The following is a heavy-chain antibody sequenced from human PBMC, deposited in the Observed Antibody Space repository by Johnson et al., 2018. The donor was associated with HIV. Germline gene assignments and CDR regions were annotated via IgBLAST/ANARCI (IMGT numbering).Heavy chain of an antibody. CDR3: AKDGRVGATLMSTGDDAFDI. J-gene: IGHJ3*02. V-gene: IGHV3-13*01. Sequence: VQLVESGGGLVQPGGSLRLSCAASGFTFSSYDMHWVRQATGKGLEWVSAIGTAGDTYYPGSVKGRFTISRDNAKTSLYLQMDSLRAEDTAVYYCAKDGRVGATLMSTGDDAFDIWGQGTMVTVSS. CDR1: GFTFSSYD. D-gene: IGHD1-26*01. CDR2: IGTAGDT.